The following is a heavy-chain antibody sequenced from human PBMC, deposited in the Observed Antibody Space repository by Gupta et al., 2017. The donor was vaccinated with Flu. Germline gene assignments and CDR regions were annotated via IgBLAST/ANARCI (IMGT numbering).Heavy chain of an antibody. Sequence: QLLLQESGSGLVKPSQTLSLTCTVSGGSLSSAGHSWSWIRQPPGKGLEWIGYIYHTGTSYYNPSLGGRVTMSEDRSKNQFSLSLHSVTAADTAVYFCARFYYDSKTYYSDAFDIWGQGTMVTVSS. CDR3: ARFYYDSKTYYSDAFDI. D-gene: IGHD3-16*01. J-gene: IGHJ3*02. CDR2: IYHTGTS. CDR1: GGSLSSAGHS. V-gene: IGHV4-30-2*01.